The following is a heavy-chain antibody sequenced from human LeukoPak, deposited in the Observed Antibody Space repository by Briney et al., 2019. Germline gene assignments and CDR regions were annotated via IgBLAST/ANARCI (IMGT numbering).Heavy chain of an antibody. CDR2: IKQDGSEK. V-gene: IGHV3-7*03. CDR1: GFTFSSYW. CDR3: ARDRAYDILTGAPPPH. Sequence: GGSLRLSCAASGFTFSSYWMSWVRQAPGKGLEWVANIKQDGSEKYYVDSLKGRFTISRDNAKNSLYLQMNSLRAEDTAVYYCARDRAYDILTGAPPPHWGQGTLVTVSS. D-gene: IGHD3-9*01. J-gene: IGHJ4*02.